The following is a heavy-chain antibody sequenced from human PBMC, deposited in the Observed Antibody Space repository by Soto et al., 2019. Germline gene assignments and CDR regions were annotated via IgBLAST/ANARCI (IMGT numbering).Heavy chain of an antibody. Sequence: GESLKISCQGSGYSFTSYWITWVRQMPGKGMEWMGRIDPSDSYTNYSPSFQGHVTISADKSISTAYLQWSSLKASDTAMYYCARLPLAAAYSDANSWGQGTLVTVSS. CDR2: IDPSDSYT. V-gene: IGHV5-10-1*01. CDR1: GYSFTSYW. D-gene: IGHD6-25*01. J-gene: IGHJ4*02. CDR3: ARLPLAAAYSDANS.